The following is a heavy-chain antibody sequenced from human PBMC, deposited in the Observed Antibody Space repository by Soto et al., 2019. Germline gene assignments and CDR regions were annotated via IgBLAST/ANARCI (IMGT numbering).Heavy chain of an antibody. CDR1: GGSISSGDYY. Sequence: QVQLQESGPGLVKPSQTLSLTCTVSGGSISSGDYYWSWIRQPPGKGLEWIGYIYSSGSTYYNPSLESRVTISLDTSKNQSSLKLSSVIAADTAVYYCARDRYYGSGTYYNVYYGMDVWGQGTPVTVAS. J-gene: IGHJ6*02. D-gene: IGHD3-10*01. CDR2: IYSSGST. V-gene: IGHV4-30-4*01. CDR3: ARDRYYGSGTYYNVYYGMDV.